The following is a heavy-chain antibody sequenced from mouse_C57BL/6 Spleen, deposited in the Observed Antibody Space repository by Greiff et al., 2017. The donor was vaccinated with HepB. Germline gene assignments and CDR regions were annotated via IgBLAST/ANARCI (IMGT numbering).Heavy chain of an antibody. Sequence: VQLQQSGPELVKPGASVKISCKASGYTFTDYYMNWVKQSHGKSLEWIGDINPNNGGTSYNQKFKGKATLTVDKSSSTAYMELRSLTSEDSAVYYCARRGVGYSYYYAMDYWGQGTSVTVSS. CDR1: GYTFTDYY. D-gene: IGHD2-3*01. J-gene: IGHJ4*01. CDR2: INPNNGGT. CDR3: ARRGVGYSYYYAMDY. V-gene: IGHV1-26*01.